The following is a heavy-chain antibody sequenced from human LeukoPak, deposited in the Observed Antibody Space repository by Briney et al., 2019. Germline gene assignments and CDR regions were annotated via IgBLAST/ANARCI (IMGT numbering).Heavy chain of an antibody. J-gene: IGHJ3*01. D-gene: IGHD1/OR15-1a*01. CDR3: AREFRTTTWSYDAFDL. Sequence: ASVTVSFKASGYTFTDYYMHWVRQAPGQGLEWVGWINPTSGGTNYAQKFQDRVTITRDTSNNTSYMELSRLRSDDTAVYYCAREFRTTTWSYDAFDLWGQGTMITVSS. CDR1: GYTFTDYY. CDR2: INPTSGGT. V-gene: IGHV1-2*02.